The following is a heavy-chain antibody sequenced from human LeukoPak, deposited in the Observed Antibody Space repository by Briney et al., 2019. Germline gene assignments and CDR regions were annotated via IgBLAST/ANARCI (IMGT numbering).Heavy chain of an antibody. Sequence: SETLSLTCTVSGGSISSYDWSWIRQPPGKGLEWIGYIYDSGSTKYNPSLKSRVTISVDTSKNQFSLMLTSVTAADTAVYYCARATFSSSYYRFRCCDLWGRGILVTVS. CDR2: IYDSGST. CDR3: ARATFSSSYYRFRCCDL. D-gene: IGHD6-6*01. J-gene: IGHJ2*01. CDR1: GGSISSYD. V-gene: IGHV4-59*01.